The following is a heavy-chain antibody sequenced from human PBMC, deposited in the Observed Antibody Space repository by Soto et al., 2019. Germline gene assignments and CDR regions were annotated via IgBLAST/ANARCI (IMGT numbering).Heavy chain of an antibody. CDR2: ISSGSTYT. Sequence: QVQLVQSGGGLVKPGGSLRLSCAASGFTFSDYYMNWIRQAPGKGLEWVSDISSGSTYTDYADSVKGRFTISRDNAKNSLYLQMNSLRVEDTAVYYCARGMKYYYHIMDVWGQGTTVTVSS. CDR3: ARGMKYYYHIMDV. J-gene: IGHJ6*02. V-gene: IGHV3-11*05. CDR1: GFTFSDYY.